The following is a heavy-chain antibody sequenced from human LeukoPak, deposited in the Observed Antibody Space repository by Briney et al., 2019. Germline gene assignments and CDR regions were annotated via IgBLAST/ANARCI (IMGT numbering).Heavy chain of an antibody. Sequence: GGSLRLSCSASGFAFSRFAMTWVRQLPGKGLDWVSSISRNGHQTYYGDSVKGRFSVSRDNSKNILYLQMDSLRADDSALYYCAKDANYYDSSGYVIPFDYWGQGTLVTVSS. J-gene: IGHJ4*02. D-gene: IGHD3-22*01. CDR3: AKDANYYDSSGYVIPFDY. CDR1: GFAFSRFA. CDR2: ISRNGHQT. V-gene: IGHV3-23*01.